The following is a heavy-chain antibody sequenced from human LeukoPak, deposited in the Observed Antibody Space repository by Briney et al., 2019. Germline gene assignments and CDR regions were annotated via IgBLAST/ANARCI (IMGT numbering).Heavy chain of an antibody. CDR3: ARHTGPAVVGFDY. CDR2: IYPGDSDT. CDR1: GYSFTTYW. D-gene: IGHD2-15*01. J-gene: IGHJ4*02. V-gene: IGHV5-51*01. Sequence: GESLKISCQGSGYSFTTYWIGWVRQMPGKGLEWMGIIYPGDSDTRYSPSFQGQVTISADKSISTAYLQWSSLKASDSAIYYCARHTGPAVVGFDYWGQGTLVTVSS.